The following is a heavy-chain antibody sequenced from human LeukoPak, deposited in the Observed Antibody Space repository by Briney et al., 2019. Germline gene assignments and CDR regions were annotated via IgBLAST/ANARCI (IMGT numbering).Heavy chain of an antibody. CDR3: ASMDTALETDY. CDR2: INQDGSEK. CDR1: RFTFSNYW. D-gene: IGHD5-18*01. J-gene: IGHJ4*02. Sequence: PGGSLRPSCAASRFTFSNYWMSWVRQAPGKGLEWVANINQDGSEKHYVDSVKGRFTISRDNAKNSLYLQMNGLRAEDTAVYYCASMDTALETDYWGQGTLVTVSS. V-gene: IGHV3-7*01.